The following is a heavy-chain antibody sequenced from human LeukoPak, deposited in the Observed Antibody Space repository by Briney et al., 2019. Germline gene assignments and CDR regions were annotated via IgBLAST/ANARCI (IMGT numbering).Heavy chain of an antibody. D-gene: IGHD2-8*02. CDR2: VSGSAGRT. CDR1: GFTFSSFA. Sequence: GGSLRLSCAASGFTFSSFAMTWVRQAPGKGLEWVSTVSGSAGRTDYADSVKGRSTISRDNLKNTLYLQMNGLRAEDTAVYYCAKNRGHCVDGVCHNYYYMDVWGRGTTVTVSS. V-gene: IGHV3-23*01. CDR3: AKNRGHCVDGVCHNYYYMDV. J-gene: IGHJ6*03.